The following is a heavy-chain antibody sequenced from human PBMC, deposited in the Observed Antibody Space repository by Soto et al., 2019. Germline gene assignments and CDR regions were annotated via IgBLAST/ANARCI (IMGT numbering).Heavy chain of an antibody. CDR1: LFSLSTGGVT. V-gene: IGHV2-5*02. CDR3: AHSPAPRVYFQH. CDR2: IYWDDGK. D-gene: IGHD3-10*01. J-gene: IGHJ1*01. Sequence: XGPTLMNPPETLSLACVFCLFSLSTGGVTVGWIRQPPGKALEWVALIYWDDGKRYSPSLKSRLTITKETSRNQVVLTMTNVDPEDTATYFCAHSPAPRVYFQHWGEGTLVTVSS.